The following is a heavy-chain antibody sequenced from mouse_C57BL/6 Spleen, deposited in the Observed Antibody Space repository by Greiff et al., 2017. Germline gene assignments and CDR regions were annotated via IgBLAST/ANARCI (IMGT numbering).Heavy chain of an antibody. Sequence: VQLQQPGTELVKPGASVKLSCKASGYTFTSYWMHWVKQRPGQGLEWIGNINPSNGCTNYNEKFKSKATLTVDKSSSTAYMQLSSLTSEDSAVYYCARGSYGNYVEYAMYYWGQGTSVTVSS. V-gene: IGHV1-53*01. J-gene: IGHJ4*01. CDR2: INPSNGCT. CDR3: ARGSYGNYVEYAMYY. D-gene: IGHD2-1*01. CDR1: GYTFTSYW.